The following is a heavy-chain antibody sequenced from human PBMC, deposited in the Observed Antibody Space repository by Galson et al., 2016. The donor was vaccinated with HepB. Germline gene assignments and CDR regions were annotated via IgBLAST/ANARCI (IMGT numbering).Heavy chain of an antibody. CDR1: GFNFLDYG. V-gene: IGHV3-9*01. CDR3: AKAGFGSGSYPFDH. J-gene: IGHJ4*02. CDR2: ITWNSGTI. Sequence: SLRLSCAASGFNFLDYGMHWVRQAPGKGLEWISGITWNSGTIGYADSVKGRFSISKDNAKSPLYLQMNSPRAEDTALYYCAKAGFGSGSYPFDHWGQGTLVTVSS. D-gene: IGHD3-10*01.